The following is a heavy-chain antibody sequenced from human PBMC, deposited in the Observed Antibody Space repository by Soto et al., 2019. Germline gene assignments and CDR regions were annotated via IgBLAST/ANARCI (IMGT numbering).Heavy chain of an antibody. J-gene: IGHJ4*02. CDR3: ARHSGDCSNGVCSAFFDY. V-gene: IGHV4-39*01. D-gene: IGHD2-8*01. CDR2: IFYSGNT. Sequence: SETLSLTCAVSGGSISSGGYSWGWIRQSPGKGLEWIGSIFYSGNTYYNPSLQRRLVISADTSKNHFSLTLSSVTATDTAVYYFARHSGDCSNGVCSAFFDYWGLGTLVTVSS. CDR1: GGSISSGGYS.